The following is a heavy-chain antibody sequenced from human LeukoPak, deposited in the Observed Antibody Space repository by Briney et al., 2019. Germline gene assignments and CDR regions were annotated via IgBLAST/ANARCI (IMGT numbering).Heavy chain of an antibody. CDR2: ITQGGSDK. Sequence: PGGSLRLSCAASGFTLSNHWMTWVRQAPGKGLEWVATITQGGSDKFYVDSVKGRFTISGDNAKNSLYLQMNSLRAEDTAVYYCARDPFELWGQGALVTVSS. J-gene: IGHJ4*02. V-gene: IGHV3-7*01. CDR1: GFTLSNHW. D-gene: IGHD1-26*01. CDR3: ARDPFEL.